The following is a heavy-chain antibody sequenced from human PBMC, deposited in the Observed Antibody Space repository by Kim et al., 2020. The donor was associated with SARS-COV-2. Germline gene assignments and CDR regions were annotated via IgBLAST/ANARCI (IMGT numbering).Heavy chain of an antibody. Sequence: AQKLQGRVTMTTDTSTSTAYMELRSLRSDDTAVYYCARSEVYSSSSVVDYWGQGTLVTVSS. J-gene: IGHJ4*02. D-gene: IGHD6-6*01. V-gene: IGHV1-18*01. CDR3: ARSEVYSSSSVVDY.